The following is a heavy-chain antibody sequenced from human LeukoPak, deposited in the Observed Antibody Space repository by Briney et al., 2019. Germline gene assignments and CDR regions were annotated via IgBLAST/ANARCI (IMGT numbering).Heavy chain of an antibody. Sequence: PSETLSLTCTVSGGSISSGGYYWSWIRQHPGKGQEWIGYIYYSGSTYYNPSLKSRVTISVDTSKNQFSLKLSSVTAADTAVYYCARVNCSGGSCYGPWDYWGQGTLVTVSS. D-gene: IGHD2-15*01. CDR3: ARVNCSGGSCYGPWDY. V-gene: IGHV4-31*03. CDR1: GGSISSGGYY. CDR2: IYYSGST. J-gene: IGHJ4*02.